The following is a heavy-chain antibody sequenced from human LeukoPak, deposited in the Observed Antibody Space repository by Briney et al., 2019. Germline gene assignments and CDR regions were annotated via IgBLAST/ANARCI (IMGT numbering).Heavy chain of an antibody. CDR3: ARGKGSYSSSWYPFYYYYYGMDV. CDR1: GFTFSSYW. J-gene: IGHJ6*02. V-gene: IGHV3-7*01. D-gene: IGHD6-13*01. CDR2: IKQNGSEK. Sequence: PGGSLRLSCAASGFTFSSYWMSWVRQAPGKGLEWLANIKQNGSEKYYVDSVKGRFTISRDNAKNSLYLQMNSLRAEDTAVYYCARGKGSYSSSWYPFYYYYYGMDVWGQGTTVTVSS.